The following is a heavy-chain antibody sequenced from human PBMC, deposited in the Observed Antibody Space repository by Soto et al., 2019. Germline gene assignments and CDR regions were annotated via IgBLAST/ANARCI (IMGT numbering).Heavy chain of an antibody. J-gene: IGHJ3*02. CDR1: GFTFSSYG. CDR3: SIDIVDSATNDDAFYI. V-gene: IGHV3-33*01. Sequence: GGSLSLSCAASGFTFSSYGIHWVRQAPGKGLEWEVAIWFDGSNKYYADSLKGLFTISRDNSKNTVYLQINSLSAEDTAVYYCSIDIVDSATNDDAFYIWGQGTMVTVSS. D-gene: IGHD3-22*01. CDR2: IWFDGSNK.